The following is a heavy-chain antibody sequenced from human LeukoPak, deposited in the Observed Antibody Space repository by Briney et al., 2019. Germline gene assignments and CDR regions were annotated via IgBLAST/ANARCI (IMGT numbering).Heavy chain of an antibody. CDR2: VSGSGDST. D-gene: IGHD3-22*01. CDR3: AKGDSSGYYLGYWYFDL. CDR1: GFTFNNYA. V-gene: IGHV3-23*01. J-gene: IGHJ2*01. Sequence: GGSLRLSCAVSGFTFNNYAMTWVRQAPGKGLEWVSGVSGSGDSTYHADPVKGRFSICRDNSKNTLYLQMNSLRAEDTAVYYCAKGDSSGYYLGYWYFDLWGRGTLVTVSS.